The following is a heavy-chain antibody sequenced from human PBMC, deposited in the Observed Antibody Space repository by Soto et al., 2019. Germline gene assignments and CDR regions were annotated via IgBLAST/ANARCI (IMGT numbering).Heavy chain of an antibody. D-gene: IGHD2-21*01. CDR3: ERQSTTGDTDLWFDP. CDR2: IFYSGST. V-gene: IGHV4-39*01. CDR1: GGSISTSRSY. Sequence: SETLSLTCNVSGGSISTSRSYWALIRQPPGKGLEWLANIFYSGSTYYNPSLASRVTVSVDTSKNEFSLKLRSVTAADTAVYYCERQSTTGDTDLWFDPWGQGTPVTVSS. J-gene: IGHJ5*02.